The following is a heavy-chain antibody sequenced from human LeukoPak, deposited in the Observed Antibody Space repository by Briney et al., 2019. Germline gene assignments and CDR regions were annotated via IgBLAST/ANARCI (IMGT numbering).Heavy chain of an antibody. Sequence: GGSLRLSCAASGFTFSSYAMSWVRQAPGKGLEWVAYISGGGIGTYYADAVKGRFTISRDNSKNTMYVQMNSLRDDDTAVYFCAKGSGSGTPLPSARFDYWGQGTTVTVSS. CDR3: AKGSGSGTPLPSARFDY. CDR1: GFTFSSYA. D-gene: IGHD3-10*01. V-gene: IGHV3-23*01. CDR2: ISGGGIGT. J-gene: IGHJ4*02.